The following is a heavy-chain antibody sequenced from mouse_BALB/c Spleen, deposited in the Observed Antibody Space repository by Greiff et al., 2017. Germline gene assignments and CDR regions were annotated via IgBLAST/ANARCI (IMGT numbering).Heavy chain of an antibody. CDR1: GFTFSSYT. J-gene: IGHJ4*01. V-gene: IGHV5-12-2*01. D-gene: IGHD2-3*01. CDR2: ISNGGGST. CDR3: AKGDGSMDY. Sequence: EVKLVESGGGLVQPGGSLKLSCAASGFTFSSYTMSWVRQTPEKRLEWVAYISNGGGSTYYPDTVKGRFTISRDNAKNTLYLQMSSLKSEDTAMYYCAKGDGSMDYWGQGTSVTVSS.